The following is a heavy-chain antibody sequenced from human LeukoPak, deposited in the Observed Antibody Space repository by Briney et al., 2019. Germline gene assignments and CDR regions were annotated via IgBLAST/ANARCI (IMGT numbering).Heavy chain of an antibody. CDR3: ARSARYYSSGRYSY. CDR2: INHSGST. V-gene: IGHV4-34*01. J-gene: IGHJ4*02. CDR1: GGSFSGYY. Sequence: SETLSLTCAVYGGSFSGYYWSWIRQPPGKGLEWIGEINHSGSTNYNPSLKGRVTISVDTSKNQFSLKLSSVTAADTAVYYCARSARYYSSGRYSYWGQGTLVTVSS. D-gene: IGHD6-19*01.